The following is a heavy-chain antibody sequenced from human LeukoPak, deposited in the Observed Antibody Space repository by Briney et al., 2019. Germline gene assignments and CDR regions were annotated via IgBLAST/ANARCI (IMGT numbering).Heavy chain of an antibody. CDR3: TTDRSYGPYYYYYYYMDV. CDR1: GFTLSNAW. Sequence: GGSLRLSCAASGFTLSNAWMSWVRQAPGKGLEWVGRIKSKTDGGTTDYAAPVKGRFTISRDDSKNTLYLQMNSLKTEDTAVYYCTTDRSYGPYYYYYYYMDVWGKGTTVTVSS. D-gene: IGHD5-18*01. V-gene: IGHV3-15*01. J-gene: IGHJ6*03. CDR2: IKSKTDGGTT.